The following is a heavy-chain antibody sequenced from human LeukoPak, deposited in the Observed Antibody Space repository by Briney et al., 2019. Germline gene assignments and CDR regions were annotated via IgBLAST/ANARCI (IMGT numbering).Heavy chain of an antibody. CDR2: IYYSGST. Sequence: SETLSLTCTVSGGSISSYYWSWIRQPPGKGLEWIGYIYYSGSTNYNPSLKSRVTISVDTSKNQFSLKLSSVTAADTAVYYCARNVGAYYDILTGYYKLRAFDIWGQGTMVTVSS. V-gene: IGHV4-59*08. D-gene: IGHD3-9*01. CDR1: GGSISSYY. CDR3: ARNVGAYYDILTGYYKLRAFDI. J-gene: IGHJ3*02.